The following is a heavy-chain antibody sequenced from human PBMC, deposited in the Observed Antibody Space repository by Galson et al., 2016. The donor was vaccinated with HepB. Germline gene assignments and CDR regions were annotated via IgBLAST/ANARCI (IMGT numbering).Heavy chain of an antibody. CDR2: IIPIFGKT. V-gene: IGHV1-69*13. D-gene: IGHD1-1*01. Sequence: SVKVSCKASGDTFNNFALNWVRQAPGHGLEWLGGIIPIFGKTNYAQKFQGRVTITADQSTRTVYMEMSSLRSDDTALYYCARGTINWSHVDFWGPGTPVTVSS. CDR1: GDTFNNFA. CDR3: ARGTINWSHVDF. J-gene: IGHJ4*02.